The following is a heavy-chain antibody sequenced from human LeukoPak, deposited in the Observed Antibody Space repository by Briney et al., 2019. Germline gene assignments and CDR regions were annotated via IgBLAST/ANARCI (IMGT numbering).Heavy chain of an antibody. CDR2: IGCGGSNI. CDR1: GFIFSNYG. Sequence: GGSLRLSCAASGFIFSNYGMHWVRQAPGKGLEWVAFIGCGGSNIYYADSVKGRFTISRDNAKNSLYLQMNSLRAEDTALYYCARGLPVEAAAGTPLWMDVRGKRAKVTDS. CDR3: ARGLPVEAAAGTPLWMDV. V-gene: IGHV3-33*08. D-gene: IGHD6-13*01. J-gene: IGHJ6*03.